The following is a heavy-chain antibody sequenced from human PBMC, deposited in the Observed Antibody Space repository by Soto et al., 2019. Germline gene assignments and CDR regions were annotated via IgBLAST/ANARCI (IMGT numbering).Heavy chain of an antibody. Sequence: GGSLRLSCAASGFTFSSYGMRWVRQAPGKGLEWVAVISYDGSNKYYADSVKGRFAISRDNAKNSLYLQMKSLKAEDRAFFYVARDIEPPGLFLAYWGQGTLVPVSS. CDR3: ARDIEPPGLFLAY. V-gene: IGHV3-30*03. D-gene: IGHD3-3*01. CDR1: GFTFSSYG. J-gene: IGHJ4*02. CDR2: ISYDGSNK.